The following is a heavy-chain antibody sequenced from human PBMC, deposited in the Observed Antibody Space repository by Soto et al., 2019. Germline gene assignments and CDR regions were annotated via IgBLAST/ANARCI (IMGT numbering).Heavy chain of an antibody. J-gene: IGHJ4*02. V-gene: IGHV3-48*03. CDR3: TRAAWFPYLSFY. Sequence: GGSLRLSCAVSGITVSGKKYITWVRQAPGKGLEWVSYISSSGSTAYYASSVEGRFTISRDNANNSVYLQMDSLRAEDTALYYCTRAAWFPYLSFYWGQGALVTVSS. CDR2: ISSSGSTA. D-gene: IGHD3-10*01. CDR1: GITVSGKK.